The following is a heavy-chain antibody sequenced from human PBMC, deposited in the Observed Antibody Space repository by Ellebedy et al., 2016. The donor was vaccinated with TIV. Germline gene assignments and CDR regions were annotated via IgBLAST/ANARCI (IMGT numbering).Heavy chain of an antibody. J-gene: IGHJ4*02. CDR2: ISGSGVTT. CDR3: ARQREGYNFHYFDS. V-gene: IGHV3-23*01. Sequence: GGSLRLXCAASRFTFSRTAMSWVRQAPGKGLEWVSVISGSGVTTDYADSVKGRFTISRDNSKNTLILQMNSLRAEDTAEYYCARQREGYNFHYFDSWGQGTLVTVSS. CDR1: RFTFSRTA. D-gene: IGHD5-24*01.